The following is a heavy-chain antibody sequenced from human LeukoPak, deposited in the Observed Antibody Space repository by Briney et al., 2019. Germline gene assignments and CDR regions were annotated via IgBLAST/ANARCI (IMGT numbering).Heavy chain of an antibody. D-gene: IGHD1-26*01. V-gene: IGHV4-4*07. CDR3: ARGLVGSTTGWFDP. CDR2: IYASGST. J-gene: IGHJ5*02. Sequence: SETLSLTCTVSGVSMGAYYWSWIRQPAGKGLEWIGRIYASGSTNYNPSLRSRVTMSVDTSKNQFSLKLSSVTAADTAVYYCARGLVGSTTGWFDPWGQGTLVTVSS. CDR1: GVSMGAYY.